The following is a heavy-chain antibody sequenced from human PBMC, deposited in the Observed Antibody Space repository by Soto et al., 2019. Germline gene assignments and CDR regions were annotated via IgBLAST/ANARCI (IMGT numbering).Heavy chain of an antibody. J-gene: IGHJ4*02. V-gene: IGHV1-69*06. Sequence: QVQLVQSGAEVKKPGSSVKVSCKASGGTFSSYVITWVRKAPGQGLEWMGGIIAAFGPANYAQKFQGRVTVTADKPTDTAYMERSSQRPEDTATYFCAMGGGWGAIDYWGQGTRVTVSS. CDR3: AMGGGWGAIDY. CDR2: IIAAFGPA. CDR1: GGTFSSYV. D-gene: IGHD3-16*01.